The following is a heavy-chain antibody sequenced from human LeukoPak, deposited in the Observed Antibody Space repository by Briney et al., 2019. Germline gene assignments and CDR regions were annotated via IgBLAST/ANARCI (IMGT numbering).Heavy chain of an antibody. CDR2: IDPHDSYT. V-gene: IGHV5-10-1*01. CDR1: GFSFANYW. Sequence: GESLKISCEGSGFSFANYWITWVRQMPGKGLEWMGRIDPHDSYTNYSPSFQGQVTISADKSIGTAYLQWSSLKASDTAMYYCARGIYGSGNYYDFWGQGTLVTVSS. CDR3: ARGIYGSGNYYDF. D-gene: IGHD3-10*01. J-gene: IGHJ4*02.